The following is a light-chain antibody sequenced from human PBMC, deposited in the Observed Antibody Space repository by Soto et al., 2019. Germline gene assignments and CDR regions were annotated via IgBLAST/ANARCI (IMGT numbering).Light chain of an antibody. CDR3: GKWESSLSAYV. J-gene: IGLJ1*01. CDR1: SSNIGNNY. CDR2: DNN. Sequence: QSALTQPPSVSAAPGQKVTISCSGSSSNIGNNYVSWYQQLPGTAPKLLIYDNNKRPSGIPDRFSGSKSGTSATLGITGLQTGDEADYYCGKWESSLSAYVCGTGTRSPS. V-gene: IGLV1-51*01.